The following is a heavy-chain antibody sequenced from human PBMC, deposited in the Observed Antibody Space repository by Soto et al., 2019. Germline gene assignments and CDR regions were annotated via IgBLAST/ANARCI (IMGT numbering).Heavy chain of an antibody. V-gene: IGHV3-53*02. CDR3: ARDQFYGSASSNYIYQYYYGMDV. CDR2: VDTGGST. CDR1: GFTVSVNY. Sequence: EVQLLETGGGLIQPGGSLRLSCAASGFTVSVNYMSWVRQAPGKGLEWVSVVDTGGSTYYADSVKGRFTISRDNSKNTLYLQMNSLRVGDTAVYYCARDQFYGSASSNYIYQYYYGMDVWGQGTTVTVSS. J-gene: IGHJ6*02. D-gene: IGHD3-10*01.